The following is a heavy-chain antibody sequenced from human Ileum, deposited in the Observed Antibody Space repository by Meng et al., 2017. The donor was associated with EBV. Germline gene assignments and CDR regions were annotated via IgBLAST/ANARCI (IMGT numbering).Heavy chain of an antibody. CDR1: GGSLRNYV. Sequence: QVQLVQSGAEVQKPGSSVKVSGRASGGSLRNYVLSWVRQAPGQGLEWMGDIVPIFGTSNYAPKFQGRVAITADKSTSTAYMELSSLRSEDTAVYYCARDEGGWLTAPDYWGQGTLATVSS. D-gene: IGHD5-24*01. CDR3: ARDEGGWLTAPDY. J-gene: IGHJ4*02. V-gene: IGHV1-69*06. CDR2: IVPIFGTS.